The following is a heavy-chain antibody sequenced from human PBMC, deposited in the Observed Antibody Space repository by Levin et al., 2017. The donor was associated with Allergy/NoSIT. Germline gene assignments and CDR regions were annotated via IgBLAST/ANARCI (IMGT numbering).Heavy chain of an antibody. CDR3: AFHNAFDF. V-gene: IGHV3-23*01. D-gene: IGHD5-24*01. J-gene: IGHJ4*02. CDR1: GFTFISYA. CDR2: ISARSVGT. Sequence: SCAASGFTFISYAMSWVRQAPGKGLQWVSAISARSVGTYYADSVKGRFTISRDDSKNTLYLQMSSLRAEDTAMYYCAFHNAFDFWGQGTLVTVSS.